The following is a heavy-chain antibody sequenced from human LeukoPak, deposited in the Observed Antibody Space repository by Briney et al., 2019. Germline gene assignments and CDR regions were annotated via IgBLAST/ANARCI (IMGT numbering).Heavy chain of an antibody. J-gene: IGHJ4*02. V-gene: IGHV4-34*01. CDR3: ARQTGSGLFVLP. CDR1: GGSFSGYY. Sequence: SETLSLTCAVYGGSFSGYYWSWIRQPPGKGLEWIGEINHSGSTNYNPSLKSRVTISVDTSKNQFSLKLSSVTAADTAVYYCARQTGSGLFVLPGGQGTLVTVSS. CDR2: INHSGST. D-gene: IGHD3-16*02.